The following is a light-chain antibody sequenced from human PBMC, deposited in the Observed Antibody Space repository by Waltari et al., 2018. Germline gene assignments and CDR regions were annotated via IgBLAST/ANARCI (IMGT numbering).Light chain of an antibody. J-gene: IGLJ3*02. V-gene: IGLV7-43*01. CDR2: GIN. Sequence: QTVVTQEPSVTVSPGGTVTLTCASSTGAVTSGDYANWFQQKPGQAPRSLIFGINNKNSWTPSRFSGSLLGGKAALTLSGVQPGDEAEYYCLLYYGGLWVFGGGTKLTVL. CDR1: TGAVTSGDY. CDR3: LLYYGGLWV.